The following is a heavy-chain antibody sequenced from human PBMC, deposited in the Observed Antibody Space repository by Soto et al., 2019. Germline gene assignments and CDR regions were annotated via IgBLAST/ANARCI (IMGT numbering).Heavy chain of an antibody. CDR1: GLTLSDAY. Sequence: GGSLRLSCAASGLTLSDAYMNWVRQAPGKGLEWVGRIKNKADGGTVDYAAPVKGRFTISRDDSINTLHLQMNSLKTEDTAVYYCTTDILRHSGYDPTYWGQGTLVTVSS. D-gene: IGHD5-12*01. V-gene: IGHV3-15*07. J-gene: IGHJ4*02. CDR3: TTDILRHSGYDPTY. CDR2: IKNKADGGTV.